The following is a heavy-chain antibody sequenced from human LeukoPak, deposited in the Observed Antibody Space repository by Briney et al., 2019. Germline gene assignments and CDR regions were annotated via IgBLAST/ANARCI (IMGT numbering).Heavy chain of an antibody. V-gene: IGHV4-30-2*03. Sequence: SETLSLTCTVSGGAIASGGYSWNWIRQSPGKGLEWLGCIYDRGPAYYNPSLKSRVTISVDTSKNQFSLKLSSVTAADTAVYYCARLVNYGTQNWYFDLWGRGTLVTVSS. CDR1: GGAIASGGYS. CDR3: ARLVNYGTQNWYFDL. CDR2: IYDRGPA. J-gene: IGHJ2*01. D-gene: IGHD4-17*01.